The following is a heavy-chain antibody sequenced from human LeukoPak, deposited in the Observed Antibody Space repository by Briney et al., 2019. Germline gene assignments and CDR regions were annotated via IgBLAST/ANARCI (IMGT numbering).Heavy chain of an antibody. J-gene: IGHJ4*02. Sequence: PGGSLRLSSAASGFTFSSYEMTWAREAPGKGLEWVSYISSSGSTIYYADSVKGRFTISRDNAKNSLYLQMNSLRAEDTAVYYCARVLVTGLNRHFDYWGQGTLVTVSA. CDR3: ARVLVTGLNRHFDY. V-gene: IGHV3-48*03. CDR2: ISSSGSTI. D-gene: IGHD1-20*01. CDR1: GFTFSSYE.